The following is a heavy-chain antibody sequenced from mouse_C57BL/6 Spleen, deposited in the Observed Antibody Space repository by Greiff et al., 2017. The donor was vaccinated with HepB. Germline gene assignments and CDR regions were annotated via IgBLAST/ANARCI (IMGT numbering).Heavy chain of an antibody. CDR3: ARDSNYYAMDY. J-gene: IGHJ4*01. D-gene: IGHD2-5*01. CDR1: GYSITSGYD. Sequence: ESGPGMVKPSQSLSLTCTVTGYSITSGYDWHWIRHFPGNKLEWMGYISYSGSTNYNPSLKSRISITHDTSKNHFFLKLNSVTTEDTATYYCARDSNYYAMDYWGQGTSLTVSS. V-gene: IGHV3-1*01. CDR2: ISYSGST.